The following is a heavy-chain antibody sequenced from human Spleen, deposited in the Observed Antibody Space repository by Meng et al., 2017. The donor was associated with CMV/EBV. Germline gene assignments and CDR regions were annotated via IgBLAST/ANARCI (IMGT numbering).Heavy chain of an antibody. CDR1: GFTFNNYW. D-gene: IGHD5-18*01. CDR3: AKDPQYSYGYFVDY. J-gene: IGHJ4*02. V-gene: IGHV3-74*01. CDR2: INSDGSST. Sequence: LSLTCAASGFTFNNYWMHWVRQAPGKGLVWVSRINSDGSSTSYADSVKGRFTISRDNAKNTLYLQMNSLRAEDTAVYYCAKDPQYSYGYFVDYWGQGTLVTVSS.